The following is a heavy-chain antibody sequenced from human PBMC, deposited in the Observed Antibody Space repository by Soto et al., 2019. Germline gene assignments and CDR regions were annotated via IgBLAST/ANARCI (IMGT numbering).Heavy chain of an antibody. CDR3: ARPFEYYGSGSYYNGFDY. CDR1: GGSISSSSYY. J-gene: IGHJ4*02. CDR2: IYYSGST. D-gene: IGHD3-10*01. Sequence: SETLSLTCTVSGGSISSSSYYWGWIRQPPGKGLEWIGSIYYSGSTCYNPSLKSRVTISVDTSKNQFSLKLSSVTAADTAVYYCARPFEYYGSGSYYNGFDYWGQGTLVTVSS. V-gene: IGHV4-39*01.